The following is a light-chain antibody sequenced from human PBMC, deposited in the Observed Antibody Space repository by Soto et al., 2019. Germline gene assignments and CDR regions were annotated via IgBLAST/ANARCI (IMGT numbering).Light chain of an antibody. CDR2: EVT. CDR1: ISDVGGYNY. CDR3: SAYRSGSTVV. Sequence: QSALTQPASVSGSPGQSITISYTGTISDVGGYNYVSWYQQFSGKAPTLIIYEVTNRPSGISNRFSGSKSGETASLTISGLRAEDEADYYCSAYRSGSTVVFGGGTKLTVL. J-gene: IGLJ2*01. V-gene: IGLV2-14*01.